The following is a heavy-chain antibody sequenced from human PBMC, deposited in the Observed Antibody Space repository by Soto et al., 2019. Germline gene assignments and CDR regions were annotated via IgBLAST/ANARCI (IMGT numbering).Heavy chain of an antibody. D-gene: IGHD2-15*01. Sequence: TLSLTCAVSGFFISSGKYWGWIRKPPGKGLEWIGGIFHGGNTYYNPSLKSRVTISVDISKNQFSLKLNSVTAADTAVYYCARARWYDAFDVWGQGTVVSSSS. V-gene: IGHV4-38-2*01. CDR3: ARARWYDAFDV. J-gene: IGHJ3*01. CDR1: GFFISSGKY. CDR2: IFHGGNT.